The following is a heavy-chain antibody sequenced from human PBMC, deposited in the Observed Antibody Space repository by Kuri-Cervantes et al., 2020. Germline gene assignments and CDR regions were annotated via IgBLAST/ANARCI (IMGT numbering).Heavy chain of an antibody. CDR2: ISSSSSYI. Sequence: LSLTCAASGFTFSSYSMNWVRQAPGKGLEWVSSISSSSSYIYYADSVKGRFTISRDNAKNSLYLQMNSLRAEDTAVYYCARDDDFWSAGMYYFDYWGQGTLVTVSS. CDR3: ARDDDFWSAGMYYFDY. CDR1: GFTFSSYS. D-gene: IGHD3-3*01. V-gene: IGHV3-21*01. J-gene: IGHJ4*02.